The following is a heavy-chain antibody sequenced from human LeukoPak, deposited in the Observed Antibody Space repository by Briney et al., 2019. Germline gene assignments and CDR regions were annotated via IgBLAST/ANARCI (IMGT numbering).Heavy chain of an antibody. D-gene: IGHD3-22*01. CDR2: IIPIFGTA. CDR3: ASGFMGYDRSGYYDDAFDI. Sequence: GASVKVSCKASGGTFSSYAISWVRQAPGQGLEWMGGIIPIFGTANYAQKFQGRVTITADKSTSTAYMELSSLRSEDTAVYYCASGFMGYDRSGYYDDAFDIWGQGTTVTVSS. CDR1: GGTFSSYA. J-gene: IGHJ3*02. V-gene: IGHV1-69*06.